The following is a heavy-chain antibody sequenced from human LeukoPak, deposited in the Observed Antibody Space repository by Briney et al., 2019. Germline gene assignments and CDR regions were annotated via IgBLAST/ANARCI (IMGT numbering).Heavy chain of an antibody. V-gene: IGHV4-59*08. CDR3: ARHAGSYTFDY. CDR2: IDYSGST. Sequence: SETLSLTCTVSGGSISTYYWSWIRQPPGKGLEWFGYIDYSGSTNYNPSLKSRVTMSVDTSKNQFSLKLSSVTAADTAVYYCARHAGSYTFDYWGQGTLVTVSS. J-gene: IGHJ4*02. CDR1: GGSISTYY. D-gene: IGHD1-26*01.